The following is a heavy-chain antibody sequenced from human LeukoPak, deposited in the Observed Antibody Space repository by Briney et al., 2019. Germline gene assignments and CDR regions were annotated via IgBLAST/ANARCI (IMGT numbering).Heavy chain of an antibody. V-gene: IGHV4-59*01. D-gene: IGHD5-24*01. J-gene: IGHJ5*02. CDR1: GGSISSYY. CDR3: ARAMASPTRWFAP. CDR2: IYYSGST. Sequence: SETLSLTCTVSGGSISSYYWSWIRQPPGKGLEWIGYIYYSGSTNYNPSLKSRVTISVDTSKNQFSLKLSSVTAADTAVYYCARAMASPTRWFAPWGQGTLVTVSS.